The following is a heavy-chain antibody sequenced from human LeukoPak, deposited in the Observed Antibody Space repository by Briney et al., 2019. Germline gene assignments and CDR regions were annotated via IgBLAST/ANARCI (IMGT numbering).Heavy chain of an antibody. CDR1: GVTLSSYV. J-gene: IGHJ4*02. CDR3: AKDGGNYYIDY. CDR2: ISHDGSTK. D-gene: IGHD4-23*01. V-gene: IGHV3-30*18. Sequence: LTGRSLRLSCAASGVTLSSYVMHWVRQAPGKGLEWMAFISHDGSTKLYADSVKGRFTISRDNSKNTMSLQMNSLRPEDTAVYFCAKDGGNYYIDYWGQGTLVTVSS.